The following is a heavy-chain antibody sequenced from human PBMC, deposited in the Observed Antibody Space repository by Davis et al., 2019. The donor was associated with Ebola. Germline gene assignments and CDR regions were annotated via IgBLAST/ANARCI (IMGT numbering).Heavy chain of an antibody. CDR2: ISAYNGNT. J-gene: IGHJ4*02. V-gene: IGHV1-18*01. D-gene: IGHD1-26*01. Sequence: GESLKISCKGSGYSFTSYGISWVRQAPGQGLEWMGWISAYNGNTNYAQKLQGRVTMTTDTSTSTAYMELRSLRSDDTAVYYCASTQTSWAFDYWGQGTLVTVSS. CDR3: ASTQTSWAFDY. CDR1: GYSFTSYG.